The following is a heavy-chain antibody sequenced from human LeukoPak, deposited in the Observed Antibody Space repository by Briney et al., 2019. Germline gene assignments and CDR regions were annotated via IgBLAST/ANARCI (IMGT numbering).Heavy chain of an antibody. CDR1: GFTFSSYS. CDR2: ISSSSSTI. D-gene: IGHD3-16*01. CDR3: AKGKDLYGALDI. J-gene: IGHJ3*02. V-gene: IGHV3-48*01. Sequence: GGSLRLSCAASGFTFSSYSMNWVRQAPGKGLEWVSYISSSSSTIYYADSVKGRFTISRDNSKNTVYLQMNSLRLEDTAVYYCAKGKDLYGALDIWGQGTMVTVSS.